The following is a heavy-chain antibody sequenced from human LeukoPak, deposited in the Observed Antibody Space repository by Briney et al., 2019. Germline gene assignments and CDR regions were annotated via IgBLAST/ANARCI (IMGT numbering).Heavy chain of an antibody. D-gene: IGHD6-13*01. J-gene: IGHJ3*02. Sequence: KSSETLSLTCTVSGGSISSYYWGWIRQPPGKGLEWIGSIYYSGSTYYNPSLKSRVTISVDTSKNQFSLKLSSVTAADTAVYYCARSPLLIAAAANRGAFDIWGQGTMVTVSS. V-gene: IGHV4-39*07. CDR1: GGSISSYY. CDR2: IYYSGST. CDR3: ARSPLLIAAAANRGAFDI.